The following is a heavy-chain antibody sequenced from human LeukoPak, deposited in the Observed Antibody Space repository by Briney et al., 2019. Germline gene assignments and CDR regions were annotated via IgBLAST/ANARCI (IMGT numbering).Heavy chain of an antibody. J-gene: IGHJ4*02. CDR3: ARAALEYYYDSSGYYVFDY. Sequence: PGGSLRLSCAASGFTFSSYSMNWVRQAPGKGLEWVSSISSSSSYIYYADSVKGRFTISRDNAKNSLYLQMNSLRAEDTAVYYCARAALEYYYDSSGYYVFDYWGQGTLVTVSS. CDR1: GFTFSSYS. D-gene: IGHD3-22*01. CDR2: ISSSSSYI. V-gene: IGHV3-21*01.